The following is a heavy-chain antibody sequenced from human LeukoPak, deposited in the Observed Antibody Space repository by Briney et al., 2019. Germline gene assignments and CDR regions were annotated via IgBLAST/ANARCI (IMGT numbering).Heavy chain of an antibody. V-gene: IGHV3-7*05. J-gene: IGHJ3*02. CDR2: IKQDGSEK. CDR1: GFTFSGYW. D-gene: IGHD5-24*01. Sequence: GGSLRLSYAASGFTFSGYWMSWGRQAPGKGLEWVANIKQDGSEKYYVDSVKGRFTISRDNAKNSLYLQMNSLRAEDTAVYHCARPLRDGYNFDAFDIWGQGTMVTVSS. CDR3: ARPLRDGYNFDAFDI.